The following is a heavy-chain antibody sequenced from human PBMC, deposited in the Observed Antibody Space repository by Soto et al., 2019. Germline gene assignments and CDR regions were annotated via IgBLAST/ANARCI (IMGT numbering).Heavy chain of an antibody. V-gene: IGHV3-23*01. CDR1: GFTFSVYA. CDR3: ASLGVGDWANYYYYYGMDV. J-gene: IGHJ6*01. Sequence: EVQLLESGGGFVQPGGSLTLSCAATGFTFSVYAMTWVRQAPGKGLEWVSAVTANGGSTYSADSVKGRFTISRDNSKNTLFLQMNSLRAEDTAVYYCASLGVGDWANYYYYYGMDVW. CDR2: VTANGGST. D-gene: IGHD2-21*02.